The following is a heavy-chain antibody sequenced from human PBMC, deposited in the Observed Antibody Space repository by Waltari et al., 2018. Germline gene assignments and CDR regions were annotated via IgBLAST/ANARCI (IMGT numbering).Heavy chain of an antibody. D-gene: IGHD4-17*01. CDR3: AKEGRYGDSWWFDP. V-gene: IGHV3-30*18. Sequence: QVQLVESGGGVVQPGRSLRLSCAASGFTFSSYGMPWVRQAPGKGLEWVAVIWYDGSNKYYADSVKGRFTISRDNSKNTLYLQMNSLRAEDTAMYYCAKEGRYGDSWWFDPWGQGTLVTVSS. J-gene: IGHJ5*02. CDR1: GFTFSSYG. CDR2: IWYDGSNK.